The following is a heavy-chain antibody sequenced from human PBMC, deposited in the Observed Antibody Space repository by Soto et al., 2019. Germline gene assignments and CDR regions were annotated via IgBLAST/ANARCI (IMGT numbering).Heavy chain of an antibody. CDR2: ISYDGSDK. Sequence: QVHLVESGGGVVQPGRSLRLSCAASGFTFSNYAMHWVRQAPGKGLEWVAVISYDGSDKYNANSVKGRFTISRDNSKTTLYLQMNSLRAEDTAVYYCARDTGANGYHYYYFCMDVWGQGTTVTVSS. CDR3: ARDTGANGYHYYYFCMDV. D-gene: IGHD5-18*01. CDR1: GFTFSNYA. J-gene: IGHJ6*02. V-gene: IGHV3-30-3*01.